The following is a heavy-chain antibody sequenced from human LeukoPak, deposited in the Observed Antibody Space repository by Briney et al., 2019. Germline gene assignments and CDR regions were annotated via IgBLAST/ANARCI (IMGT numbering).Heavy chain of an antibody. CDR1: GFTSSDYY. J-gene: IGHJ4*02. D-gene: IGHD2-21*02. V-gene: IGHV3-11*04. Sequence: GGSLRLSCAASGFTSSDYYMSWIRQAPGKGLEWVSYISSSGSTIYYADSVKGRFTISRDNAKNSLYPQMNSLRAEDTAVYYCARVRPRDSFLDYWGQGTLVTVSS. CDR3: ARVRPRDSFLDY. CDR2: ISSSGSTI.